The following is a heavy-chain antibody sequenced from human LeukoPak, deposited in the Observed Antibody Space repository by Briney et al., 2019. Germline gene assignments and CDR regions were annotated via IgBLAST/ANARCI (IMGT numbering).Heavy chain of an antibody. D-gene: IGHD6-13*01. CDR3: VIAAAGRATDY. J-gene: IGHJ4*02. CDR1: GFTFSSYS. CDR2: ISSSSSYI. V-gene: IGHV3-21*01. Sequence: GGSLRLSCAASGFTFSSYSMNWVRQAPGEGLEWVSSISSSSSYIYYADSVKGRFTISRDNAKNSLYLQMNSLRAEDTAVYYCVIAAAGRATDYWGQGTLVTVSS.